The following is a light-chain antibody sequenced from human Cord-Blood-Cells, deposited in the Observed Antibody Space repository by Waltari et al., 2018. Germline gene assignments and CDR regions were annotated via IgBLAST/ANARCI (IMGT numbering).Light chain of an antibody. CDR2: GAS. CDR1: QCVSSN. CDR3: QQYNNWPRT. J-gene: IGKJ1*01. V-gene: IGKV3-15*01. Sequence: EIVMTQSPATLSVSPGARATLSCRASQCVSSNLAWYQQKPGQAPRLLIYGASTRATGIPARFSGSGSGTEFTLTISSLQSEDFAVYYCQQYNNWPRTFGQGTKVEIK.